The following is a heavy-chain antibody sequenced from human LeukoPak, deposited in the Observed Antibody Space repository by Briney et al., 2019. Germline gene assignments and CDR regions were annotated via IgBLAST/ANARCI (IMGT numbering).Heavy chain of an antibody. J-gene: IGHJ4*02. Sequence: SQTLSLTCTVSGGSISSGGYYWSWIRQHPGTGLEWIGYIYYSGSTYYNPSLKSRVTISVDTSKNQFPLKLSSVTAADTAVYYCARAPEVLLAGFDYWGQGTLVTVSS. CDR1: GGSISSGGYY. CDR3: ARAPEVLLAGFDY. V-gene: IGHV4-31*03. D-gene: IGHD2-15*01. CDR2: IYYSGST.